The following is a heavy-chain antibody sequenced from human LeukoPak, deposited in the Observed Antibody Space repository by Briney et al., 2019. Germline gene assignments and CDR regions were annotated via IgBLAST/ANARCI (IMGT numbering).Heavy chain of an antibody. Sequence: ASVKVSCKTSGYSFTTSLYTIHWMRQVPGHRPEWMGYINAGTGNTKYSQKFQGRVTITADTSATTVYMELSSLTSEDTAVYYCTRDSDTTGWSWVHWGQGTQVTASS. CDR1: GYSFTTSLYT. J-gene: IGHJ4*02. CDR3: TRDSDTTGWSWVH. CDR2: INAGTGNT. V-gene: IGHV1-3*01. D-gene: IGHD6-19*01.